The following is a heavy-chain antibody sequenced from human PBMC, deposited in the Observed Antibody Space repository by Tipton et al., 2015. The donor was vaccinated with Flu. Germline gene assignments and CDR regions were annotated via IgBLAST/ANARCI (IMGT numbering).Heavy chain of an antibody. CDR1: GFAFKSYW. D-gene: IGHD3-9*01. Sequence: GSLRLSCAASGFAFKSYWMHWVRQAPGKGLVWVSRIDSDGDNIKFADSVKGRFTISRDNAKNTLYLQMNSLRVEDTAIYYCARGEGHYDILTGYYTDYYYYGLDVWGQGTTVTVSS. CDR3: ARGEGHYDILTGYYTDYYYYGLDV. V-gene: IGHV3-74*01. CDR2: IDSDGDNI. J-gene: IGHJ6*02.